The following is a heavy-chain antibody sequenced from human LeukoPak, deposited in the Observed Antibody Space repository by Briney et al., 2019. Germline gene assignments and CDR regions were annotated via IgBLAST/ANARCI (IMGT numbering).Heavy chain of an antibody. D-gene: IGHD3-22*01. V-gene: IGHV4-59*08. CDR3: ARHRTMILDY. J-gene: IGHJ4*02. Sequence: SETLSLTCTVSGDSISSYYWSWIRQPPGKGLEWIGYIYYSGSTSYNPSLKSRDTISVDTSKNQFSLKLSSVTAADTAVYYCARHRTMILDYWGQGTLVTVSS. CDR2: IYYSGST. CDR1: GDSISSYY.